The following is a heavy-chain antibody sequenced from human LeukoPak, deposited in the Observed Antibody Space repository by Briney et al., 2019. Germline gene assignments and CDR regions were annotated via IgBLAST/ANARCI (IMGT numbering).Heavy chain of an antibody. CDR2: ISGDGGST. D-gene: IGHD3-22*01. Sequence: GGCLRLSCAASGFTFDDYAMHWVRQAPGKGLGWVSLISGDGGSTYYADSVKGRFTISRDNSKNSLYLQMNSLRTEETALYYWAKVPYFYDRSGYYSVDYWGHGTLVTVSS. V-gene: IGHV3-43*02. CDR1: GFTFDDYA. CDR3: AKVPYFYDRSGYYSVDY. J-gene: IGHJ4*01.